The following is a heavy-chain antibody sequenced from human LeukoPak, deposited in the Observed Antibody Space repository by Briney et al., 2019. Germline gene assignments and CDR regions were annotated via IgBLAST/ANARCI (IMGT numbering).Heavy chain of an antibody. CDR1: GYTFTSYG. D-gene: IGHD3-10*01. Sequence: ASVKVSCKASGYTFTSYGISWVRQAPGQGLECMGWISAYNGNTNYPQKFQARVTMTTDTSTSIAYMELRSLRYDDTAVYFCGRSFGNYYGSGTPPLYFDYWGQGTLVIVSS. CDR2: ISAYNGNT. J-gene: IGHJ4*02. V-gene: IGHV1-18*01. CDR3: GRSFGNYYGSGTPPLYFDY.